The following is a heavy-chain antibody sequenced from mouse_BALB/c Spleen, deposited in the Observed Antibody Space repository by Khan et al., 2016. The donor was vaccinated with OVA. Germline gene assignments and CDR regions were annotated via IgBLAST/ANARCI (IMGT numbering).Heavy chain of an antibody. J-gene: IGHJ2*01. CDR3: ARTAMIKY. Sequence: EVQLVESGPGLVKPSQSLSLTCTVTGYSITSGYGWNWIRQFPGNKLEWMGYISYSGSTNYNPSLKSRISITRDTSTNQFFLQLNSVTTENTATYYCARTAMIKYWGQGTTLTVSS. D-gene: IGHD1-2*01. CDR1: GYSITSGYG. V-gene: IGHV3-2*02. CDR2: ISYSGST.